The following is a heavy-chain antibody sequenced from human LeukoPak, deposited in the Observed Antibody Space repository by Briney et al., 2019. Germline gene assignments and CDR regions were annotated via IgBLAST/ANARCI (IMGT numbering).Heavy chain of an antibody. V-gene: IGHV3-9*01. CDR1: GFTFDDYA. J-gene: IGHJ3*01. CDR2: ISWNSGSI. D-gene: IGHD2-8*01. CDR3: AKDIVLMVYAAGFDL. Sequence: GGSLRLSCAASGFTFDDYAMHWVRQAPGKGLEWVSGISWNSGSIGYADSVKGRFTISRDNAKNSLYLQMNRLRAEDTALYYCAKDIVLMVYAAGFDLWGQGTMVTVSS.